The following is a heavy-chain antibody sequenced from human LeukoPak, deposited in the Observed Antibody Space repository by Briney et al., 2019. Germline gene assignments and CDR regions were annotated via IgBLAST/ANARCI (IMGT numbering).Heavy chain of an antibody. CDR1: GFTFSSYA. V-gene: IGHV3-23*01. J-gene: IGHJ4*02. CDR2: ISGSGGST. D-gene: IGHD3-16*02. CDR3: AKDGDDYVWGSYRPSFDY. Sequence: GGSLRLSCAASGFTFSSYAMSRVRQAPGKGLEWVSAISGSGGSTYYADSVKGRFTISRDNSKNTLYLQMNSLRAEDTAVYYCAKDGDDYVWGSYRPSFDYWGQGTLVTVSS.